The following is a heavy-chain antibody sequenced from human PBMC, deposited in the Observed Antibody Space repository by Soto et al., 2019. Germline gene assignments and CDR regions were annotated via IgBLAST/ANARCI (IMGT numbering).Heavy chain of an antibody. J-gene: IGHJ4*02. CDR2: IIPIFGTA. CDR3: ARGTLGYCSGGSCYGMSY. Sequence: QVQLVQSGAEVKKPGSSVKVSCKASGGTFSSYAISWVRQAPGQGLEWMGGIIPIFGTANYAQKFQGRVTITADKSTSTAYMELSSLRSDDTAVYYCARGTLGYCSGGSCYGMSYWSQVTLVTVSS. V-gene: IGHV1-69*06. CDR1: GGTFSSYA. D-gene: IGHD2-15*01.